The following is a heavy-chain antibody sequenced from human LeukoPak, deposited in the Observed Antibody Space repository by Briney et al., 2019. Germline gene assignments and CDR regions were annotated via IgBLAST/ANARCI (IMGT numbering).Heavy chain of an antibody. Sequence: GGSLRLSCAASGFTFSSYAMHWVRQAPGKGLEWVAVISYDGSNKYYADSVKGRFTISRDNSKNTLYLQMNSLRAEDTAVYYCASDTYYYDSSGEGLIAFDIWGQGTMVTVSS. J-gene: IGHJ3*02. D-gene: IGHD3-22*01. CDR1: GFTFSSYA. CDR2: ISYDGSNK. CDR3: ASDTYYYDSSGEGLIAFDI. V-gene: IGHV3-30-3*01.